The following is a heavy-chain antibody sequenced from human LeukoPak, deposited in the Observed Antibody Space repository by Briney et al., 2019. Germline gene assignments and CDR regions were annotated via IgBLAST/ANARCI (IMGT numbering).Heavy chain of an antibody. CDR1: GFTFSSYS. Sequence: PGGSLRLSCAASGFTFSSYSMNWVRQAPGKGLEWVASINPDGNKKYSADSVKGRFTISRDNAENSLYLQMNSLRAEDTAVYYCARGVNYGIWGQGTMVTVSS. D-gene: IGHD3-10*01. J-gene: IGHJ3*02. CDR2: INPDGNKK. V-gene: IGHV3-7*03. CDR3: ARGVNYGI.